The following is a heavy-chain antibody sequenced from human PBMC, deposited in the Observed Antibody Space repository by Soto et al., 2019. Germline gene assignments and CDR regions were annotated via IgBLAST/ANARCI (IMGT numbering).Heavy chain of an antibody. CDR1: GYAFTTYG. V-gene: IGHV1-18*01. J-gene: IGHJ4*02. D-gene: IGHD1-1*01. CDR3: ARGRYGEY. CDR2: IRAHNGNT. Sequence: QVHLVQSGAKVKKPGASVKVSCKGSGYAFTTYGITWVRQAPVQGLEWMGWIRAHNGNTNYAQKLQSRVTVTRDKSTSTPYMELRSLRSDDTAVYYCARGRYGEYRGKGALFTVSS.